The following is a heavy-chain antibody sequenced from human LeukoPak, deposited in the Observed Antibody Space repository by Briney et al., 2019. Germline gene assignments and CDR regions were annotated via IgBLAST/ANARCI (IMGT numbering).Heavy chain of an antibody. CDR3: ARGGPGVSYYFDC. J-gene: IGHJ4*02. D-gene: IGHD1-26*01. CDR1: GFTFSRFW. V-gene: IGHV3-7*01. CDR2: IRQDGSEK. Sequence: GGSLRLSCAASGFTFSRFWMSWVRQAPGKGLEWVANIRQDGSEKYYVDSVKGRFTISRDTAQNSLYLQMNSLRAEDTAVYYCARGGPGVSYYFDCWGQGTLVTVSS.